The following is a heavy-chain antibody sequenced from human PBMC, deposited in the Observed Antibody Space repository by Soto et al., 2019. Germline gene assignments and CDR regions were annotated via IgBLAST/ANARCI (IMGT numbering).Heavy chain of an antibody. CDR3: ARTFEYSSSYYYYYYMDV. J-gene: IGHJ6*03. CDR1: GGSISSSSYY. V-gene: IGHV4-39*01. Sequence: SETLSLTCTVSGGSISSSSYYWGWIRQPPGKGLEWIGSIYYSGSTYYNPSLKSRVTISVDTSKNQFSLKLSSVTAADTAVYYCARTFEYSSSYYYYYYMDVWGKGTTVTVSS. CDR2: IYYSGST. D-gene: IGHD6-6*01.